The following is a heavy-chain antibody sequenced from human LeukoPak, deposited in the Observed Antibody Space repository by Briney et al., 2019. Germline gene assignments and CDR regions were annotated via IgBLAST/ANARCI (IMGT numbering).Heavy chain of an antibody. CDR3: GGGIVLESAAIPLSRPGARFDY. CDR2: INHSGST. D-gene: IGHD2-2*02. Sequence: SETLSRTCAVYGGSISGYYWSWLRQPPGKGLEWIGEINHSGSTNYNPSHRSRVTISVDTSKNQFSLRLSSVTAADTAVDYRGGGIVLESAAIPLSRPGARFDYWGQGTLVTVSS. J-gene: IGHJ4*02. CDR1: GGSISGYY. V-gene: IGHV4-34*01.